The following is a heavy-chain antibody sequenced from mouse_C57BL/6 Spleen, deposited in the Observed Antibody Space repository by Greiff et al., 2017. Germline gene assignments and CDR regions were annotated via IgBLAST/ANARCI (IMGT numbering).Heavy chain of an antibody. V-gene: IGHV1-7*01. CDR1: GYTFTSSW. CDR3: ARTYDYDEAWFAY. J-gene: IGHJ3*01. D-gene: IGHD2-4*01. CDR2: INPSSGYT. Sequence: VQLQQSGAELAKPGASVKLSCKASGYTFTSSWMHWVKQRPGQGLEWIGYINPSSGYTKYNQKFKDKATLTADKSSSTAYMQLSSLTYEDSAVYYCARTYDYDEAWFAYWGQGTLVTVSA.